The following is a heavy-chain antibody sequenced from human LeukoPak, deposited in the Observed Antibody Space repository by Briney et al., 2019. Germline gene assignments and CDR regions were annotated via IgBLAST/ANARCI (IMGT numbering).Heavy chain of an antibody. CDR3: ARRLFGELVIEN. CDR2: IYYSGST. D-gene: IGHD3-10*02. V-gene: IGHV4-59*08. CDR1: GGSIRSYY. J-gene: IGHJ4*02. Sequence: PSETLSLTCTVSGGSIRSYYWSWIRQPPGKGLEWIGYIYYSGSTNYNPSLKSRVAISIDTSKTHFSLKLRSVTAADTAVYYCARRLFGELVIENWGQGALVTVSS.